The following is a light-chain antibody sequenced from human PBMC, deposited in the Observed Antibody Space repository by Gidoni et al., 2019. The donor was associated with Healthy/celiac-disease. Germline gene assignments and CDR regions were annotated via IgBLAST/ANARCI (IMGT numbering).Light chain of an antibody. Sequence: DIQMTQSPPSLSASVGDRVTITSRASQSISSYLNWYQQKPGKAPKLLIYAAYRLQSGVPSRFSGSVSGTDFTLTISSLQHEDFAPYYCQHSYSTPTWTFGQGTKVEIK. CDR2: AAY. CDR3: QHSYSTPTWT. V-gene: IGKV1-39*01. J-gene: IGKJ1*01. CDR1: QSISSY.